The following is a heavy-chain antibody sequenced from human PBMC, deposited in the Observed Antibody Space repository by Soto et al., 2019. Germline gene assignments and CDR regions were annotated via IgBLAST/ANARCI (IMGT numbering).Heavy chain of an antibody. Sequence: GESLKISCKGSGYSFTSYWIGWGRQMPGQGLEWMAIIYPGDSDTRYSPSFQGQVTISADKSISTAYLQWSSLKASDTAMYYCARFGYCSGGSCHSRPFRYYYGMDVWGRGTTVTVSS. CDR3: ARFGYCSGGSCHSRPFRYYYGMDV. CDR2: IYPGDSDT. V-gene: IGHV5-51*01. J-gene: IGHJ6*02. CDR1: GYSFTSYW. D-gene: IGHD2-15*01.